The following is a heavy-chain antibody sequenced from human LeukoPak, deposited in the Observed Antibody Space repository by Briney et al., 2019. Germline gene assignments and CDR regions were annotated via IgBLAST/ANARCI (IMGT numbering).Heavy chain of an antibody. Sequence: GGSLRLSCAASGFTFSSYAMHWVRQAPGKGLEWVSYISSSGSTIYYADSVKGRFTISRDNAKNSLYLQMNSLRAEDTAVYYCARDTPLGYMDVWGKGTTVTISS. V-gene: IGHV3-48*03. CDR2: ISSSGSTI. D-gene: IGHD2-15*01. J-gene: IGHJ6*03. CDR3: ARDTPLGYMDV. CDR1: GFTFSSYA.